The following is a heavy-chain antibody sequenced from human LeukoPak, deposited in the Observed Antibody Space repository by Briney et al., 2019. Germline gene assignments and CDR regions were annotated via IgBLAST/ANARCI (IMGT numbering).Heavy chain of an antibody. Sequence: GRSLRLSCAASGFSFSSYDMHWVRQAPGKGLEWVALISYDGSRKYYADSVKGRFTITSDNSKNTLYLQMNSLRAEDTAVYCCAKDDSGSYYAPGDYWGQGTLVTVSS. CDR3: AKDDSGSYYAPGDY. J-gene: IGHJ4*02. V-gene: IGHV3-30*18. CDR2: ISYDGSRK. D-gene: IGHD1-26*01. CDR1: GFSFSSYD.